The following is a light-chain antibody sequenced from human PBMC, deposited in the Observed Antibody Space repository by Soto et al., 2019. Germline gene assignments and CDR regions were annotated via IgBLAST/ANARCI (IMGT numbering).Light chain of an antibody. CDR1: QSISSY. J-gene: IGKJ5*01. Sequence: DIQMTQSPSSLSASVGDRVTITCRASQSISSYLNWYQQKPGKAPKLLIYDAINLERGVPSRFSGNESGTDFTFTINSLQPEDIATYYCQQYESLPITFGQGTLLEI. CDR2: DAI. V-gene: IGKV1-33*01. CDR3: QQYESLPIT.